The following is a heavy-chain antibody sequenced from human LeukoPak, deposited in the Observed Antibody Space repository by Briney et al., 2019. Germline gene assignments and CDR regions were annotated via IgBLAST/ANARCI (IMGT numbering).Heavy chain of an antibody. J-gene: IGHJ4*02. D-gene: IGHD3-16*01. CDR1: GFTLSTYA. Sequence: PGGSLRLSCAASGFTLSTYAMHWVRQAPGKGLEWVAVISYDGTDTCYADSVKGRFTISRDTSKNSLYLQMNSLRPEDTAVFYCARIRGGPIDYWGQGTLVTVSS. CDR3: ARIRGGPIDY. V-gene: IGHV3-30-3*01. CDR2: ISYDGTDT.